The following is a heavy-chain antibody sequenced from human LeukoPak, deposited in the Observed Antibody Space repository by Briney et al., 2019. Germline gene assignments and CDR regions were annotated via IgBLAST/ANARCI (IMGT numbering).Heavy chain of an antibody. CDR1: GGSISSSNW. CDR2: IYHSGST. D-gene: IGHD1-1*01. J-gene: IGHJ3*02. CDR3: ARRLKLATPRPGDAFDI. V-gene: IGHV4-4*02. Sequence: SETLSLTCAVSGGSISSSNWWSWVRQPPGKGLEWIREIYHSGSTNYNPSLKSRVTISVDTSKTQFPLKLSSVTAADTAVYYCARRLKLATPRPGDAFDIWGQGTMVTVSS.